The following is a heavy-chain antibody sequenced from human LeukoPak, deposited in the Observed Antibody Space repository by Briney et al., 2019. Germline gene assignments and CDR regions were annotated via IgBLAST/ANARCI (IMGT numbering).Heavy chain of an antibody. CDR2: IRYDGSNK. V-gene: IGHV3-30*02. D-gene: IGHD6-13*01. J-gene: IGHJ3*02. CDR1: GFTFSSYG. Sequence: GGSLRLSCAASGFTFSSYGMHWVRQAPGKGLEWVAFIRYDGSNKYYADSVKGRFTISTDDSKNTLYLQMNSLRAEDTAVYYCAKDTDSSSWYGSAFDIWGQGTMVTVSS. CDR3: AKDTDSSSWYGSAFDI.